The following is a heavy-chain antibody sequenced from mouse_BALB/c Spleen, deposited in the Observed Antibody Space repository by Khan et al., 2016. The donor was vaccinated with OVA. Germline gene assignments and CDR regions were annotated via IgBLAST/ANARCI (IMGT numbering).Heavy chain of an antibody. V-gene: IGHV3-2*02. CDR1: GYSITSNYA. J-gene: IGHJ4*01. CDR3: ARGNYYGYALDY. D-gene: IGHD1-1*01. Sequence: EVKLLESGPGLVKPSQSLSLTCTVNGYSITSNYAWNWIRQFPGNKLEWMGYISYSGSTNSNPSLKSRLSITRAPSKNQFFLLLHSVTTEDSATYYCARGNYYGYALDYWGQGTSVTVSS. CDR2: ISYSGST.